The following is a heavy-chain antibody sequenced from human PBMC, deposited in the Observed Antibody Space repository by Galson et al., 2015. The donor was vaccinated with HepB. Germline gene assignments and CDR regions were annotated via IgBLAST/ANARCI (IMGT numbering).Heavy chain of an antibody. J-gene: IGHJ3*02. V-gene: IGHV3-64D*06. Sequence: SLRLSCAASGFTFSSYAMHWVRQAPGKGLEYVSAISSNGGSTYYADSVKGRFTISRDNSKNTLYLQMSSLRAEDTAVYYCVKDTHRGYSYGLAFDIWGQGTTVTVSS. CDR3: VKDTHRGYSYGLAFDI. CDR2: ISSNGGST. CDR1: GFTFSSYA. D-gene: IGHD5-18*01.